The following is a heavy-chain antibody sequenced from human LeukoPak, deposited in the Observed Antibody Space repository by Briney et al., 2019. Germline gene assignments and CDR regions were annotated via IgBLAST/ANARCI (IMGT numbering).Heavy chain of an antibody. Sequence: SETLSLTCAVSGGSISSGGYSWSWIRQPPGKGLEWIGYIYHSGSTYYNPSLKSRVTISVDRSKNQFSLKLSSVTAADTAVYYCARESGDCSSTSCSNWFDPWGQGTLLTVSS. V-gene: IGHV4-30-2*01. J-gene: IGHJ5*02. CDR3: ARESGDCSSTSCSNWFDP. CDR1: GGSISSGGYS. D-gene: IGHD2-2*01. CDR2: IYHSGST.